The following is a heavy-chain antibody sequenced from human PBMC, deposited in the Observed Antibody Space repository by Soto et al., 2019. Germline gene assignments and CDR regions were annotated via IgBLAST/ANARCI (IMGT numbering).Heavy chain of an antibody. D-gene: IGHD2-15*01. Sequence: QVQLVQSGAEVKKPGSSMKVSCKASGGTFSSYAISWVRQAPGQGLEWMGGIIPIFGTANYAQKFQGRVTISADKSKSTAYMELSSLRSEDTAVYYCASGRYAVVVVAGLAALGYWGQGTLVTVSS. J-gene: IGHJ4*02. CDR1: GGTFSSYA. V-gene: IGHV1-69*06. CDR2: IIPIFGTA. CDR3: ASGRYAVVVVAGLAALGY.